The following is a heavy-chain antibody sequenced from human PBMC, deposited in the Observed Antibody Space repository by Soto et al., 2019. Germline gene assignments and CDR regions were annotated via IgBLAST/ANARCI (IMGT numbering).Heavy chain of an antibody. Sequence: QVQLVQSGAEVKKPGSSVKVSCTASGGILSNFGISWVRQAPGQGLDWMGAIIPVFGTPNYAQKFQDRVTINADESTTTVYMEVRSLTSEDTAVYYSARGDATKIVVTTYYAMDVWGQGTTVTVSS. CDR3: ARGDATKIVVTTYYAMDV. D-gene: IGHD3-22*01. CDR2: IIPVFGTP. V-gene: IGHV1-69*12. CDR1: GGILSNFG. J-gene: IGHJ6*02.